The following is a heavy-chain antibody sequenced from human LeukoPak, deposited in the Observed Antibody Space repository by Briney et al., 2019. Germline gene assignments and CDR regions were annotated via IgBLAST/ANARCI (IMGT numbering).Heavy chain of an antibody. Sequence: GGSLRLSCAASGFTFNSYAMSWVRQAPEKGLEWVSAISGSGGSTYYADSVKGRFTISRDNSKNTLYLQMNSLRAEDTAVYYCAKGWPSGSYYFDYWGQGTLVTVSS. D-gene: IGHD1-26*01. CDR3: AKGWPSGSYYFDY. CDR2: ISGSGGST. V-gene: IGHV3-23*01. CDR1: GFTFNSYA. J-gene: IGHJ4*02.